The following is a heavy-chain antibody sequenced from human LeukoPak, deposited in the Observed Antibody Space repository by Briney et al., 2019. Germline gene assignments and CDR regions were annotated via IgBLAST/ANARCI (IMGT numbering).Heavy chain of an antibody. Sequence: GGSLRLSCAASGFTFSSYSMTWVRQAPGKGLEWVSAISGSGGSTYYADSVKGRYTISRDNSKNTLYLQMNSLRAEDTAVYYCAEQYSSSWYYFDYWGQGTLVTVSS. V-gene: IGHV3-23*01. CDR1: GFTFSSYS. J-gene: IGHJ4*02. CDR2: ISGSGGST. CDR3: AEQYSSSWYYFDY. D-gene: IGHD6-13*01.